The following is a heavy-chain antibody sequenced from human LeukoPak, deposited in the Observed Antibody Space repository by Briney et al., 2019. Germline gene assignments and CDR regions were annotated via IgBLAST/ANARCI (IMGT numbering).Heavy chain of an antibody. CDR3: ASSRITIFGVVKPLDY. Sequence: ASVKVSCKASGGTFSSYAISWVRQAPGQGLEWMGGIIPIFGTANYAQKFQGRVTNTTDESTSTAYMELSSLRSEDTAVYYCASSRITIFGVVKPLDYWGQGTLVTVSS. J-gene: IGHJ4*02. V-gene: IGHV1-69*05. CDR1: GGTFSSYA. D-gene: IGHD3-3*01. CDR2: IIPIFGTA.